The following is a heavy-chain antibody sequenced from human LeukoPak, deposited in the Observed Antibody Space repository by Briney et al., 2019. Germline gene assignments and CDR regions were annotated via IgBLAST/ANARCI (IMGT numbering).Heavy chain of an antibody. V-gene: IGHV4-59*01. CDR3: ARDLSGVTGYTYGRGIDY. CDR1: GGSISSYY. D-gene: IGHD5-18*01. J-gene: IGHJ4*02. Sequence: SETLSLTCTVSGGSISSYYWSWIRQPPGKGLEWIGYIYYSGSTNYNPSLKSRVTISVKTSKNQFSLKLSSVTAADTAVYYCARDLSGVTGYTYGRGIDYWGQGTLVTVSS. CDR2: IYYSGST.